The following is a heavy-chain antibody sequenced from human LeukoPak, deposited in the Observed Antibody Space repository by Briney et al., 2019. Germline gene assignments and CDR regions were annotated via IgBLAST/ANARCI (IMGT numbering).Heavy chain of an antibody. Sequence: GGSVRLSCAASGFSYSSYGIHWVRQAPGKGLEWVAVISYDGSNKYYADSVKGRFTISRDNSKNTLYLQMNSLRAEDTAVYYCAKDRSSYYYDSSCYYPDAFDIWGQGTMVTVSS. V-gene: IGHV3-30*18. D-gene: IGHD3-22*01. J-gene: IGHJ3*02. CDR2: ISYDGSNK. CDR1: GFSYSSYG. CDR3: AKDRSSYYYDSSCYYPDAFDI.